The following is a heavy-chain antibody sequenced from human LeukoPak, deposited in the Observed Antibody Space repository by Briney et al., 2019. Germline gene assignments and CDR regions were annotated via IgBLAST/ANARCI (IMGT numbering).Heavy chain of an antibody. V-gene: IGHV4-59*01. CDR1: GGSISSYY. J-gene: IGHJ4*02. CDR3: ALLVATTAFDY. D-gene: IGHD5-12*01. CDR2: IYSTGTT. Sequence: PSETLSLTCTVSGGSISSYYWSWIRQPPGKGLEWIGYIYSTGTTNYNPSLKTRVTISVDTSKNQFSLRLSSVTAADTALYYCALLVATTAFDYWGQGSLVTVSS.